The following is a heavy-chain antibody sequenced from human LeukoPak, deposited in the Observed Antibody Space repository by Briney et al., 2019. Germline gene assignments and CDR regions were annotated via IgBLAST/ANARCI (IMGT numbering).Heavy chain of an antibody. CDR2: IKQDGSEK. Sequence: PEGSLRLSCAASGFTFSTYWMSWVRQAPGKGLEWVVNIKQDGSEKYYVDSVKGRFSVSRDNAKNSLDLQMNSLRVEDTAVYYCARGQSWAFDYWGQGTLVTVSS. D-gene: IGHD1-26*01. CDR1: GFTFSTYW. J-gene: IGHJ4*02. CDR3: ARGQSWAFDY. V-gene: IGHV3-7*05.